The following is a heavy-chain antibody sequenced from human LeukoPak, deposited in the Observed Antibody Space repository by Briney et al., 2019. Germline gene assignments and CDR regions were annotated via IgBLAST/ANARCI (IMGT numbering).Heavy chain of an antibody. Sequence: GGSLRLSCAASGFTFSSYSMNWVRQAPGKGLEWVSYISSSSSTIYYADSVKGRFTISRDNAKNSLYLQMNSLRAEDTAVYYCARDGDFRYYYYGMDVWGQGTTVTVSS. V-gene: IGHV3-48*01. D-gene: IGHD2-21*02. J-gene: IGHJ6*02. CDR1: GFTFSSYS. CDR3: ARDGDFRYYYYGMDV. CDR2: ISSSSSTI.